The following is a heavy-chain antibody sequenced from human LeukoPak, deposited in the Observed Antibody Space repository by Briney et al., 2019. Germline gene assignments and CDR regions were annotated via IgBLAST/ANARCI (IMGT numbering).Heavy chain of an antibody. CDR3: AKDIASGWYPKGIDY. Sequence: GGSLRLSCAASGFTFSSYAMSWVRQAPGKGLEWVANIKQDGNEKYYADSVKGRFTISRDNGKNSLDLQMNSLRAEDTALYYCAKDIASGWYPKGIDYWGQGTLVTVSS. CDR1: GFTFSSYA. CDR2: IKQDGNEK. V-gene: IGHV3-7*03. D-gene: IGHD6-19*01. J-gene: IGHJ4*02.